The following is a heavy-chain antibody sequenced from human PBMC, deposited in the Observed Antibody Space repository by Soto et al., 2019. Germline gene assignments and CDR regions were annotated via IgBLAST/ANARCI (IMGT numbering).Heavy chain of an antibody. CDR2: ITSDTKTI. CDR3: ARSVEGHFDY. CDR1: GFRFSIYS. Sequence: EVQLVESGGGLVQPGGSLRLSCAASGFRFSIYSMNWVRQAPGKGLEWSAYITSDTKTIKYADSVKGRFTISGDNDKNLVYLQMNSLRDEDTAVYYCARSVEGHFDYWGQGTVVTVST. J-gene: IGHJ4*02. D-gene: IGHD6-19*01. V-gene: IGHV3-48*02.